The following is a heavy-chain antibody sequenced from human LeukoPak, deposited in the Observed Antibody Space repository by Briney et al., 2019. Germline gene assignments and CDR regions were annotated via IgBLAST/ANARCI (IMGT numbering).Heavy chain of an antibody. D-gene: IGHD2-15*01. CDR3: AITFISGRGYMVH. CDR1: GYTFANFV. Sequence: ASVTVSLMASGYTFANFVITWVRQAPGQGLAWVGWVSVYNGNTQNAQNLQGRVTLTPETHTRTDLRSPKSDAETLYHCAITFISGRGYMVHWGQGTLVTVSS. J-gene: IGHJ4*02. CDR2: VSVYNGNT. V-gene: IGHV1-18*01.